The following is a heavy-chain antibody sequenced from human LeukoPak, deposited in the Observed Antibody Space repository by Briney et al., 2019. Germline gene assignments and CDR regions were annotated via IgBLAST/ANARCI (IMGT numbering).Heavy chain of an antibody. CDR2: IYSGGGT. CDR3: ARSPKPLNYDFPTGSWGYLDY. V-gene: IGHV3-53*01. J-gene: IGHJ4*02. Sequence: GGSLRLSCAASGFTVSGNYMSWVRQAPGKGLECVSVIYSGGGTYYADSVKGRFTISRDDSKNTLYLQMNSLRAEDTAVYYCARSPKPLNYDFPTGSWGYLDYWGQGTLVTVSS. D-gene: IGHD3-3*01. CDR1: GFTVSGNY.